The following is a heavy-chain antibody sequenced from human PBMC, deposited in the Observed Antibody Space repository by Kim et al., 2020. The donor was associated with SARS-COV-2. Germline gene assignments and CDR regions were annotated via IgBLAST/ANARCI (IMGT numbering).Heavy chain of an antibody. V-gene: IGHV4-34*01. J-gene: IGHJ4*02. CDR3: ARGGSEQWLVFRY. Sequence: YNPSLQSRVTISVDTSKNQFSLKRSSVTAADTAVYYCARGGSEQWLVFRYWGQGTLVTVSS. D-gene: IGHD6-19*01.